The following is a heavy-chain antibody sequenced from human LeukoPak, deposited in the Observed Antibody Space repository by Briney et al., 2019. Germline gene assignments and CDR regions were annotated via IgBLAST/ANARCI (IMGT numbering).Heavy chain of an antibody. CDR1: GGSISGYY. J-gene: IGHJ3*01. CDR2: IYYSGST. V-gene: IGHV4-59*01. CDR3: ARGGSYLKDAFDV. Sequence: SETLSLTCTVSGGSISGYYWSWIRQPPGKGLEWIGYIYYSGSTNYNPSLKSRATISVDTSKDQSSLKMSSVTAADTAVYYCARGGSYLKDAFDVWGQGTMVTVSS. D-gene: IGHD1-26*01.